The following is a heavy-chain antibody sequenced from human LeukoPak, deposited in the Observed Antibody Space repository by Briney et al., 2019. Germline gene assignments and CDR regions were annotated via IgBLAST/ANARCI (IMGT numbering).Heavy chain of an antibody. J-gene: IGHJ6*02. Sequence: SSQTLSLTCTVSGGSISSGGYYWSWIRQHPGKGLEWIGNIYYSGSTNYNPSLKSRVTISIDTSKNQLSLKLSSVTAADTAVYYCASLSLRSGHKYDMDVWGQGTTVTVSS. V-gene: IGHV4-61*08. CDR2: IYYSGST. D-gene: IGHD2-15*01. CDR3: ASLSLRSGHKYDMDV. CDR1: GGSISSGGYY.